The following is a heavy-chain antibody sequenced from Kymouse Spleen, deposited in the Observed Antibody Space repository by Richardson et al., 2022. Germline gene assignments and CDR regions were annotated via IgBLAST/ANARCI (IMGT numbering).Heavy chain of an antibody. CDR3: AREDYGSGSYTPYGMDV. V-gene: IGHV3-21*03. Sequence: EVQLVESGGGLVKPGGSLRLSCAASGFTFSSYSMNWVRQAPGKGLEWVSSISSSSSYIYYADSVKGRFTISRDNAKNSLYLQMNSLRAEDTAVYYCAREDYGSGSYTPYGMDVWGQGTTVTVSS. CDR1: GFTFSSYS. J-gene: IGHJ6*02. D-gene: IGHD3-10*01. CDR2: ISSSSSYI.